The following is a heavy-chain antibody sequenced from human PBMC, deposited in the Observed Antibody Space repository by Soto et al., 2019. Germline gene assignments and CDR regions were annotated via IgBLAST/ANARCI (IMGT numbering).Heavy chain of an antibody. J-gene: IGHJ6*02. V-gene: IGHV3-23*01. CDR3: AKGPTVFGAVISFDYYYGMYV. D-gene: IGHD3-3*01. CDR1: GFTFSTSA. CDR2: ISGSGVGT. Sequence: SLRLSCTASGFTFSTSAMSWVRQAPGRGLEWVSGISGSGVGTYYADSVKGRFTISRDNSKNTLYLQMSGLRAEDAAVYYCAKGPTVFGAVISFDYYYGMYVWGQGTPVTVS.